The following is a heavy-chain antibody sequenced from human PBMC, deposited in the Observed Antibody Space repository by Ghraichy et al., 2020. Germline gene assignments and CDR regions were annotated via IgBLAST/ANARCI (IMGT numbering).Heavy chain of an antibody. CDR1: GGSISSYY. CDR2: IYTSGST. J-gene: IGHJ2*01. Sequence: SETLSLTCTVSGGSISSYYWSWIRQPPGKGLEWIGYIYTSGSTNYNPSLKSRVTISVDTSNNQFSLVLSSVTAADTAVYYFASSSGWPLYWYFDLWGRGTLVTGSS. CDR3: ASSSGWPLYWYFDL. V-gene: IGHV4-4*09. D-gene: IGHD6-19*01.